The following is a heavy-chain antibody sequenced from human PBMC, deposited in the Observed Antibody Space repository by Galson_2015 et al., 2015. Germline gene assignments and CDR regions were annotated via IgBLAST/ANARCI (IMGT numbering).Heavy chain of an antibody. CDR2: INAGNGNT. D-gene: IGHD3-16*01. CDR3: ALPWGVTTYAFDI. CDR1: GYTFTSYA. J-gene: IGHJ3*02. V-gene: IGHV1-3*01. Sequence: SVKVSCKASGYTFTSYAMHWVRQAPGQGLEWMGWINAGNGNTKYSQKFHGRVTITRDTSASTAYMELSSLRSEDTAVYYCALPWGVTTYAFDIWGQGTMVTVSS.